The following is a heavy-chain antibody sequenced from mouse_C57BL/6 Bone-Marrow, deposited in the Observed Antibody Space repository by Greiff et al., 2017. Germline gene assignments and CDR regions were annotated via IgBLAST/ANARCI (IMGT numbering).Heavy chain of an antibody. V-gene: IGHV8-12*01. CDR1: GFSLSTSGMG. Sequence: QVTLNVSGPGILQSSQPLSLTCSFSGFSLSTSGMGVSWIRQPSGKGLEWLAHIYWDDDKRYNPSLKSRLTISQDTSRNQVFLKITSVDTADTATYYCARRAQLDWYCDVWGTGTTVTVSS. D-gene: IGHD1-3*01. CDR3: ARRAQLDWYCDV. CDR2: IYWDDDK. J-gene: IGHJ1*03.